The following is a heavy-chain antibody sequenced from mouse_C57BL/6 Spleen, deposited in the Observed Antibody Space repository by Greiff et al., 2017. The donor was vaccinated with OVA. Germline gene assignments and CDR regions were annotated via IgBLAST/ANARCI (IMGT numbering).Heavy chain of an antibody. J-gene: IGHJ1*03. Sequence: SGPELVKPGDSVKISCKASGYSFTGYFMNWVMQSHGKSLEWIGRINPYNGDTFYNQKFKGKATLTVDKSSSTAHMELRSLTSEDSAVYYCARYDYTEFWYFDVWGTGTTVTVSS. CDR1: GYSFTGYF. CDR3: ARYDYTEFWYFDV. V-gene: IGHV1-20*01. CDR2: INPYNGDT. D-gene: IGHD2-4*01.